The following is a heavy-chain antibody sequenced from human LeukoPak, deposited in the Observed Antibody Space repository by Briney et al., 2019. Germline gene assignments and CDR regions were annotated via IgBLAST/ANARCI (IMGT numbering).Heavy chain of an antibody. D-gene: IGHD6-19*01. J-gene: IGHJ3*02. CDR2: IYYSGST. CDR3: ARSSGWYGAFDI. CDR1: GGSISSYY. V-gene: IGHV4-59*01. Sequence: SETLSLTCTVSGGSISSYYWSWIRQPPGKGLEWIGYIYYSGSTNYNPFLKSRVTISVDTSKNQFSLKLSSVTAADTAVYYCARSSGWYGAFDIWGQGTMVTVSS.